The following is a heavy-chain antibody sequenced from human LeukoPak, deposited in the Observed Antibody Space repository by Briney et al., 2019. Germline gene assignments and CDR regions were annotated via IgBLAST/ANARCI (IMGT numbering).Heavy chain of an antibody. J-gene: IGHJ4*02. Sequence: GASVKVSCKASGYTFTSYDINWVRQATGQGLEWMGWMNPNSGNTGYAQKFQGRVTITRNTSISTAYMELSSLRSEDTAVYYCARDRRPYYYDSSGYYYFDYWGQGTLVTVSS. CDR3: ARDRRPYYYDSSGYYYFDY. CDR2: MNPNSGNT. D-gene: IGHD3-22*01. CDR1: GYTFTSYD. V-gene: IGHV1-8*03.